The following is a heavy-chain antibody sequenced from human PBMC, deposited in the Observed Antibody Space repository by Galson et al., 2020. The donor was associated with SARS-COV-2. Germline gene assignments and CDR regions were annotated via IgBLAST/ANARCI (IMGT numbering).Heavy chain of an antibody. J-gene: IGHJ3*02. D-gene: IGHD1-26*01. CDR3: ARFDISGSYYSGGFDAFDI. CDR1: GGSISSYY. Sequence: SETLSLTCTVSGGSISSYYWSWIRQPAGKGLEWIGRIYTSGSTNYNPSLKSRVTMSVDTSKNQFSLKLSSVTAADTAVYYCARFDISGSYYSGGFDAFDIWGQGTMVTVSS. V-gene: IGHV4-4*07. CDR2: IYTSGST.